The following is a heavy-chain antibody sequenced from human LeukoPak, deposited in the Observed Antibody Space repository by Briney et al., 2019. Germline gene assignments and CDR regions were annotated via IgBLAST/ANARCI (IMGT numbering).Heavy chain of an antibody. CDR3: ARRARLRLYYYYGMDV. J-gene: IGHJ6*02. Sequence: SETLSLTCTVSGGSISSYYWSWIRQPPGKGLEWIGYIYYSGSTNYNPSLKSRVTISVDTSKNQFSLKLSSVTAADTAVYYCARRARLRLYYYYGMDVWGQGTTVTVSS. CDR1: GGSISSYY. V-gene: IGHV4-59*12. CDR2: IYYSGST. D-gene: IGHD2-21*01.